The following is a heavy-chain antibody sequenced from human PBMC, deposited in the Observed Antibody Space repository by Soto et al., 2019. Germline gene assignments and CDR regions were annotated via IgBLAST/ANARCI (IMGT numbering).Heavy chain of an antibody. CDR3: ARPATVSPPDAFQV. D-gene: IGHD4-4*01. V-gene: IGHV4-39*01. CDR1: GDSIRNSGHY. J-gene: IGHJ3*01. Sequence: QVHLQESGPRLVEPSETLSLTCTVSGDSIRNSGHYWGCVRQPPGKGLEWIGSVYYSGTSYRKPSLKSRLTISVDTYKNQFSLQLTAVTAADTAIYYCARPATVSPPDAFQVWSQGALVTVSS. CDR2: VYYSGTS.